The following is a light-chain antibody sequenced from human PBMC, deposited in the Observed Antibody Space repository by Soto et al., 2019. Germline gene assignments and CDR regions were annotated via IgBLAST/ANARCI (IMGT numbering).Light chain of an antibody. J-gene: IGLJ1*01. Sequence: QAVLTQPPSASGTPGQRVIISCSGTSSNLGSNTANWYQQFPGTAPKVLIYSNNERPSRVPDRFSGSKSGTSASLAISGLQSEDEADYYCASWDDSLNGHVFGTGTKVTVL. V-gene: IGLV1-44*01. CDR3: ASWDDSLNGHV. CDR2: SNN. CDR1: SSNLGSNT.